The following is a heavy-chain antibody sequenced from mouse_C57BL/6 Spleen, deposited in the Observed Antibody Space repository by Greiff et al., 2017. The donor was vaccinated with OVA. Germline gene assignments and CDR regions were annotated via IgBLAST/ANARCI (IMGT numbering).Heavy chain of an antibody. V-gene: IGHV5-6*02. Sequence: DVMLVESGGDLVKPGGSLKLSCAASGFTFSSYCMSWVRQTPDKRLEWVATISSCGSYTYYPDSVKGRFTISRDNAKNTLYLQMSSLKSEDTAMYYCARRDAYSGQGTLVTVST. CDR2: ISSCGSYT. J-gene: IGHJ3*01. CDR1: GFTFSSYC. CDR3: ARRDAY.